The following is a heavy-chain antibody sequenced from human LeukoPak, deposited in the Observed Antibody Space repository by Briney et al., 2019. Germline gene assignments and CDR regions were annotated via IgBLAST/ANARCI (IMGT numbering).Heavy chain of an antibody. CDR2: IYHSGST. CDR3: ARGGSLLWFGEFNRYFDY. D-gene: IGHD3-10*01. V-gene: IGHV4-38-2*01. J-gene: IGHJ4*02. Sequence: SETLSLTCAVSGYSISSGYYWGWIRQPPGKGLEWIGSIYHSGSTYYNPSLKSRVTISVDTSKNQFSLRLSSVTAADAAVYYCARGGSLLWFGEFNRYFDYWGQGTLVTVSS. CDR1: GYSISSGYY.